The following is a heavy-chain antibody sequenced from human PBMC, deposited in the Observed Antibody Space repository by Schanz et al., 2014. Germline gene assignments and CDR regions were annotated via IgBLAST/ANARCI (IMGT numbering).Heavy chain of an antibody. CDR1: GFTFSSYA. CDR2: IWSDGTNE. J-gene: IGHJ6*03. Sequence: QVQLVESGGGVVQPGRSLRLSCAASGFTFSSYALHWVRQAPGKGLEWVAVIWSDGTNEYYADSVKGRFTISGDSSKYTVYLQMNSLRADDTAVYYCAKGPYYYYYMDVWGNGTTVTVSS. CDR3: AKGPYYYYYMDV. V-gene: IGHV3-33*08.